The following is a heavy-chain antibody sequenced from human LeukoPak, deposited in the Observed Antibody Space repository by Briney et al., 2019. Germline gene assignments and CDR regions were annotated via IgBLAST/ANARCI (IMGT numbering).Heavy chain of an antibody. CDR2: INHSGST. CDR1: GGSFSGYY. J-gene: IGHJ5*02. CDR3: VRGRGADP. Sequence: SETLSLTCAVYGGSFSGYYWSWIRQPPGKGLEWIGEINHSGSTNYNPSLKSRVTISVDTSKNQFSLKLSSVTAADTAVYYCVRGRGADPWGQGTLVTVSS. D-gene: IGHD4-17*01. V-gene: IGHV4-34*01.